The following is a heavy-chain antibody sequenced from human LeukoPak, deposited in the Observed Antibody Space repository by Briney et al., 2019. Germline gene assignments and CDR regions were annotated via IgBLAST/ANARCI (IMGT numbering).Heavy chain of an antibody. V-gene: IGHV3-30*02. CDR1: GFTVSSNY. CDR3: ATLRFLEWLLFPEYFQH. CDR2: IRYDGSNK. J-gene: IGHJ1*01. Sequence: GGSLRLSCAASGFTVSSNYMSWVRQAPGKGLEWVAFIRYDGSNKYYADSVKGRFTISRDNSKNTLYLQMNSLRAEDTAVYYCATLRFLEWLLFPEYFQHWGQGTLVTVSS. D-gene: IGHD3-3*01.